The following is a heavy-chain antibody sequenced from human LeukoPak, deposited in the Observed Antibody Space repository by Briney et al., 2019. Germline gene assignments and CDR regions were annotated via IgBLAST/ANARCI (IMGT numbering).Heavy chain of an antibody. J-gene: IGHJ5*02. Sequence: GGSLRLSCAASGFTFSSYGMPWVRQAPGKGLEWVAVISYDGSNKYYADSVKGRFTISRDNSKNTLYLQMNSLRAEDTAVYYCARGLARVYSSSWYWFDPWGQGTLVTVSS. CDR1: GFTFSSYG. CDR2: ISYDGSNK. D-gene: IGHD6-13*01. V-gene: IGHV3-30*19. CDR3: ARGLARVYSSSWYWFDP.